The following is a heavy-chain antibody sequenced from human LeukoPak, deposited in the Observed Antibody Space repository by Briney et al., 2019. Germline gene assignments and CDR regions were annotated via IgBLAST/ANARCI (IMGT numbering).Heavy chain of an antibody. V-gene: IGHV4-61*02. CDR3: ARYTYGVSFDY. J-gene: IGHJ4*02. CDR1: NGPISSGEYY. Sequence: TSQTLSLTCTVSNGPISSGEYYWSWIRQPAGKGLDWIGRIYTSGSTNYNPSLKGRVSISLDTSKSQFSLRLRSVTAADTAMYYCARYTYGVSFDYWGQGTLVTVSS. D-gene: IGHD5-18*01. CDR2: IYTSGST.